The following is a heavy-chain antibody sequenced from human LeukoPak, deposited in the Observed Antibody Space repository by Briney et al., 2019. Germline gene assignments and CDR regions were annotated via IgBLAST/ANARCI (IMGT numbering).Heavy chain of an antibody. CDR3: ARGPLIDY. Sequence: SETLSLTCTVSGGSISSSSYYWSWIRQPPGKGLEWIGEINHSGSTNYNPSLKSRVTISVDTSKNQFSLKLSSVTAADTAVYYCARGPLIDYWGQGTLVTVSS. CDR1: GGSISSSSYY. V-gene: IGHV4-39*07. J-gene: IGHJ4*02. CDR2: INHSGST.